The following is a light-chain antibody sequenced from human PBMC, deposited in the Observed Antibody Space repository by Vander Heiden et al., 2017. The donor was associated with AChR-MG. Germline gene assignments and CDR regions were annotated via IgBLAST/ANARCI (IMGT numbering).Light chain of an antibody. J-gene: IGLJ1*01. CDR2: DNN. Sequence: QSVLTQPPPVSAAPGQKVTISCSGSSSNIGNYYVSWYQQFPGAAPKLINYDNNKRPSGIPDRFSGSRSGTSATLDISGLQAGDEADYYCGTWDTSLSGYVFGTGTTVTVL. CDR1: SSNIGNYY. V-gene: IGLV1-51*01. CDR3: GTWDTSLSGYV.